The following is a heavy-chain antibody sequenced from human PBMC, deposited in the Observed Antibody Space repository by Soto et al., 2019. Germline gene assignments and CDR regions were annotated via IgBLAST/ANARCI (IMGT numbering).Heavy chain of an antibody. CDR2: IIPIFGTA. Sequence: QVQLVQSGAEVKKPGSSVKVSCKASGGTFSSYAISWVRQAPGQGLEWMGGIIPIFGTANYAQKFQGRVTITADESTSTAYMELRSLRSEDTAVYYCARDGREYGYRNFIYWYFDLWGRGTLVTVSS. J-gene: IGHJ2*01. D-gene: IGHD4-4*01. V-gene: IGHV1-69*01. CDR1: GGTFSSYA. CDR3: ARDGREYGYRNFIYWYFDL.